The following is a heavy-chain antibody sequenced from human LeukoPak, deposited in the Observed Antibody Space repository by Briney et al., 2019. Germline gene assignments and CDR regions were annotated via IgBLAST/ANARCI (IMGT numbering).Heavy chain of an antibody. CDR3: ARSPSISGSYFAVYFYV. CDR1: GGSIFTYY. D-gene: IGHD3-10*01. Sequence: SETLSLTCTVSGGSIFTYYWSWIRQPPGKGLEWIGYIYYSGNTNYNPSLKSRVTISVDTSKNQFSLQLSSVTAADTAVYYCARSPSISGSYFAVYFYVWGQGTLVTVSS. CDR2: IYYSGNT. J-gene: IGHJ4*02. V-gene: IGHV4-59*01.